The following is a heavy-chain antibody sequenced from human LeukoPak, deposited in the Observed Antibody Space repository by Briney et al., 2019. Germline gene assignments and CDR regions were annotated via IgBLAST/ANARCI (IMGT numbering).Heavy chain of an antibody. D-gene: IGHD1-26*01. V-gene: IGHV1-46*01. CDR2: INPSGGST. CDR3: ARVSVGATKLAYFDY. Sequence: RASVKVSCKASGYTFTSYYMHWVRQAPGQGLEWMGIINPSGGSTSYAQKFQGRVTMTRDMSTSTVYMELSSLRSEDTAVYYCARVSVGATKLAYFDYWGQGTLVTVSS. J-gene: IGHJ4*02. CDR1: GYTFTSYY.